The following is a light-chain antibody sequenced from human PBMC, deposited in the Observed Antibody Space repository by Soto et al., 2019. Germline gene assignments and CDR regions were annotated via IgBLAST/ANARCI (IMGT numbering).Light chain of an antibody. CDR3: MQALQTPLT. J-gene: IGKJ4*01. V-gene: IGKV2-28*01. CDR1: QSLLHSNGYNY. Sequence: DLVVTQSPLSLPVTPGEPASISCRSSQSLLHSNGYNYLDWYLQKPGQSPQLLIYLGSNRASGVPDRFSGSGSGTDFTLKISRVEAEDVGVYYCMQALQTPLTFGGGTKVEIK. CDR2: LGS.